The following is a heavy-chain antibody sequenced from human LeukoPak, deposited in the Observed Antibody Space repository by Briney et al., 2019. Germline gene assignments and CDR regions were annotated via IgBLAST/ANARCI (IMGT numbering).Heavy chain of an antibody. Sequence: PGGSLRLSCAASGFTFSSYAMSWVRQAPGKGLEWVANVQHIGGETYYVDSVKGRFTISRDNAKNSVYLQMNSLRADDTAVYYCAREGWGMGAFDIWGQGTMVTVSS. CDR3: AREGWGMGAFDI. J-gene: IGHJ3*02. V-gene: IGHV3-7*01. CDR2: VQHIGGET. D-gene: IGHD3-16*01. CDR1: GFTFSSYA.